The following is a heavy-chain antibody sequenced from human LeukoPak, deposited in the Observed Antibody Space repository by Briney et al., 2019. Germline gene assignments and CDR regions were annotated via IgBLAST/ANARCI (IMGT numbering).Heavy chain of an antibody. CDR1: RIIFDDSD. CDR2: ISWNSGSI. V-gene: IGHV3-9*03. Sequence: GGSLRLSCAASRIIFDDSDMTWVRRAPGKGLEWVSGISWNSGSIGYADSVKGRFTISRDNAKNSLYLQMNSLRAEDMALYYCAKGSYYYDSSGYGVAFDIWGQGTMVTVSS. J-gene: IGHJ3*02. CDR3: AKGSYYYDSSGYGVAFDI. D-gene: IGHD3-22*01.